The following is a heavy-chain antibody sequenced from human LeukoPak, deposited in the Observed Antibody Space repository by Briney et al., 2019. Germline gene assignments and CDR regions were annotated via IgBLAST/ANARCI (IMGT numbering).Heavy chain of an antibody. CDR1: GFTFRSCA. CDR2: ISSTGDGS. V-gene: IGHV3-23*01. J-gene: IGHJ4*01. D-gene: IGHD2-21*02. Sequence: GGSLRLSCAASGFTFRSCAMSWVCQAPGKGLEWVSIISSTGDGSKYADSVKGRFTISRDNSKNTLYLQLNSLRAEDTAVYYCAKGSLTPTMTAHFDYWGQGTLVTVSS. CDR3: AKGSLTPTMTAHFDY.